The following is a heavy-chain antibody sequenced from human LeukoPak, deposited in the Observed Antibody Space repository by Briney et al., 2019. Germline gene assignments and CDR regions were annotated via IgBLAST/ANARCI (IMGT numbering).Heavy chain of an antibody. CDR3: ARDSYGSGSYYRSKTYYFDY. Sequence: TSYAQKFQGRVTMTRDTSTSTVYMELSSLRFEDTAVYHCARDSYGSGSYYRSKTYYFDYWGQGTLVTVSS. D-gene: IGHD3-10*01. J-gene: IGHJ4*02. CDR2: T. V-gene: IGHV1-46*01.